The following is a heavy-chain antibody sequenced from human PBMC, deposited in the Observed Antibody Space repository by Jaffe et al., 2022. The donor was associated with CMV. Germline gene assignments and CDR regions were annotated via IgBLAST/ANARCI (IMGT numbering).Heavy chain of an antibody. Sequence: QVTLRESGPALVKPTQTLTLTCTFSGFSLSTSGMCVSWIRQPPGKALEWLALIDWDDDKYYSTSLKTRLTISKDTSKNQVVLTMTNMDPVDTATYYCARGYYYYDSSGYRNPFDYWGQGTLVTVSS. V-gene: IGHV2-70*01. CDR2: IDWDDDK. D-gene: IGHD3-22*01. CDR1: GFSLSTSGMC. J-gene: IGHJ4*02. CDR3: ARGYYYYDSSGYRNPFDY.